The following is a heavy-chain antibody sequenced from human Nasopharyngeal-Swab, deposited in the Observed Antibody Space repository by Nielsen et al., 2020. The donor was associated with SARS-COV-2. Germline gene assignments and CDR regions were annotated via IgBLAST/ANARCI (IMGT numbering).Heavy chain of an antibody. J-gene: IGHJ4*02. D-gene: IGHD3-22*01. CDR3: AREGPYDSSGYYFDY. CDR2: IYYSGST. V-gene: IGHV4-59*01. CDR1: GGSISSYY. Sequence: GSLRLSCTVSGGSISSYYWSWIRQPPGKGLEWIGYIYYSGSTNYNPSLKSRVTISVDTSKNQFSLKLSSVTAADTAVYYCAREGPYDSSGYYFDYWGQGTLVTVSS.